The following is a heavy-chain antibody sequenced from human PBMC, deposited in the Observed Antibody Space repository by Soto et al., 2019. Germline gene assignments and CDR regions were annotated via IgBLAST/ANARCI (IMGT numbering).Heavy chain of an antibody. J-gene: IGHJ3*02. CDR2: IIPIFGTA. CDR3: ARPRESYYDSSGYPRDGAFDI. CDR1: GGTFSSYA. V-gene: IGHV1-69*13. Sequence: ASVKVSCKASGGTFSSYAISWVRQAPGQGLEWMGGIIPIFGTANYAQKFQGRVTITADESTSTAYMELSSLRSEDTAVYYCARPRESYYDSSGYPRDGAFDIWGQGTMVTVS. D-gene: IGHD3-22*01.